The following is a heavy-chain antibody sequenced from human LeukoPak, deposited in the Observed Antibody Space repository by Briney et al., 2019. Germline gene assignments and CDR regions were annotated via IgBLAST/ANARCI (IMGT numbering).Heavy chain of an antibody. Sequence: GGSLRLSCVASGFTFTSYWMSWVRQAPGEGLEWVANIKQDGSTKYYVDALKGRFTISRDNAKNSVFLQMSGLRVEDTAVYYCARIGYRSSSWDYWGQGTLVTVPS. D-gene: IGHD6-6*01. CDR2: IKQDGSTK. V-gene: IGHV3-7*01. CDR3: ARIGYRSSSWDY. CDR1: GFTFTSYW. J-gene: IGHJ4*02.